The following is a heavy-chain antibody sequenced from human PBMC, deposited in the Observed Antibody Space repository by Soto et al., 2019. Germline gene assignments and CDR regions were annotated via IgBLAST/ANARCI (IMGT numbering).Heavy chain of an antibody. CDR1: GFTFSNYA. CDR2: ITYDGSIK. Sequence: QVQLVESGGGVVQPGGSLRLSCAASGFTFSNYAMHWIRQAPGKGLEWVTIITYDGSIKYYADSIKGRFTISRDNSKNTLFLQMNSLRVEDTAVYYCARDGGTLVFWCQGTLVSVSS. J-gene: IGHJ4*02. D-gene: IGHD2-15*01. CDR3: ARDGGTLVF. V-gene: IGHV3-30-3*01.